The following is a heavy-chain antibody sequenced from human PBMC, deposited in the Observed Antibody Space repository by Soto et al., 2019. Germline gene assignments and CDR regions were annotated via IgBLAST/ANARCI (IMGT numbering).Heavy chain of an antibody. J-gene: IGHJ6*02. CDR3: ARTPLSPVAAAGKRLVYYYYGIDV. CDR1: GGTFSSYA. Sequence: QVQLVQSGAEVKKPGSSVKVSCKASGGTFSSYAISWVRQAPGQGLEWMGGIIPIFGTANYAQKFQGRVTITADESTSTTYMELRSLRSEDTAVYYCARTPLSPVAAAGKRLVYYYYGIDVWGQGTTVTVSS. V-gene: IGHV1-69*01. CDR2: IIPIFGTA. D-gene: IGHD6-13*01.